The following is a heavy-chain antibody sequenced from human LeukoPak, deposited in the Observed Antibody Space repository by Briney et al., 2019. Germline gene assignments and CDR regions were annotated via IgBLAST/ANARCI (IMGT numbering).Heavy chain of an antibody. Sequence: PGGSLRLSCAASGFTFSSYSMNWVRQAPGKGLEWVSYISSGSSTIYYADSLKGRFTISRDNAKNSLDLQMNSLRAEDTAVYYCARYCSSASCYRGFDYWGREPWSPSPQ. CDR1: GFTFSSYS. D-gene: IGHD2-2*02. V-gene: IGHV3-48*01. J-gene: IGHJ4*02. CDR2: ISSGSSTI. CDR3: ARYCSSASCYRGFDY.